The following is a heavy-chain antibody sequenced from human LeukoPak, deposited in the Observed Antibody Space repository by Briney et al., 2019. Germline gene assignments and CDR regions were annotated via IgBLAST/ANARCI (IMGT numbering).Heavy chain of an antibody. CDR1: GVSINTYS. CDR2: MSYTGST. Sequence: PSETLSLTCTVSGVSINTYSWSWVRQPPGKGLEWIGYMSYTGSTSYNPSLRGRVTISVDKSKNQFSLKLTSVTAADTAVYFCATDGYFEVWGRGTLVTVSS. CDR3: ATDGYFEV. J-gene: IGHJ2*01. V-gene: IGHV4-59*01.